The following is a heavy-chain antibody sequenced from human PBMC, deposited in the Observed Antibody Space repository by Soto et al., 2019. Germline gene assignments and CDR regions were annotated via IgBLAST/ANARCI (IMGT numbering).Heavy chain of an antibody. CDR1: GFTVSTYG. V-gene: IGHV3-30*18. D-gene: IGHD6-19*01. J-gene: IGHJ4*02. Sequence: QVQLVESGGGVVQPGRSLRLSCAASGFTVSTYGMHWVRQAPGKGLEWVASISFDGDNKYYAGSVKGRFTISRDNSKNTLYLQMNSLRAEDTAIYYCAKGKEQWLVLGYWGQGTVVTVSS. CDR2: ISFDGDNK. CDR3: AKGKEQWLVLGY.